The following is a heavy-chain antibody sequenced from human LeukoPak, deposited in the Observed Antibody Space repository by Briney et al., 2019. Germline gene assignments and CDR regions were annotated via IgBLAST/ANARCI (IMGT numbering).Heavy chain of an antibody. CDR1: GGSISSGGYY. V-gene: IGHV4-31*03. D-gene: IGHD1-1*01. CDR2: IYYSGST. Sequence: SETLSLTCTVSGGSISSGGYYWSWIRQHPGKGLEWIGYIYYSGSTYYNPSLKGRVTISVDTSKNQFSLKLSSVTAADTAVYYCARRSGTEERGYFDYWGQGTLVTVSS. CDR3: ARRSGTEERGYFDY. J-gene: IGHJ4*02.